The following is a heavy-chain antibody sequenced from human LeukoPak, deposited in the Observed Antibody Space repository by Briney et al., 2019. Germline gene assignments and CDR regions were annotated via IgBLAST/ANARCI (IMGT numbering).Heavy chain of an antibody. CDR1: GYTLTELS. Sequence: ASVKVSCKVSGYTLTELSMHWVRQAPGKGIERMGGFDPEDGETIYAQKFQGRVTMTEDTSTDTAYMELSSLRSEDTAVYYCATQMGATVTTGEFDYWGQGTLVTVSS. CDR2: FDPEDGET. V-gene: IGHV1-24*01. J-gene: IGHJ4*02. D-gene: IGHD4-17*01. CDR3: ATQMGATVTTGEFDY.